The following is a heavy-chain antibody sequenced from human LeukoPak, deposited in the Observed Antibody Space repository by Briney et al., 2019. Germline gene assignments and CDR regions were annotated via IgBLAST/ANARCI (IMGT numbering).Heavy chain of an antibody. Sequence: ASVKVSCKASGYTFTGYYMHWVRQAPGQGREWMGWIYPNSGETKYAQKFQGRVTMTRDSSISTAYMELSSLTSDDTAVYYCASVTYSDYSGHDYWGQGTLVTVSS. D-gene: IGHD3-22*01. J-gene: IGHJ4*02. CDR2: IYPNSGET. V-gene: IGHV1-2*02. CDR3: ASVTYSDYSGHDY. CDR1: GYTFTGYY.